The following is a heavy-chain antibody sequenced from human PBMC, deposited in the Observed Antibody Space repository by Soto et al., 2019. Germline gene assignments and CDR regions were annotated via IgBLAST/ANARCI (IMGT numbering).Heavy chain of an antibody. Sequence: QVQLVESGGGVVQPGRSLRLSCAASGFTFSSYGMHWVRQAPGKGLEWVAVISYDGSNKYYADSVKGRFTISRDNSKNTLYLQMNSLRAEDTAVYYCAKDLTYYDFWSGYSNYGMDVWGQGTTVTVSS. CDR3: AKDLTYYDFWSGYSNYGMDV. V-gene: IGHV3-30*18. J-gene: IGHJ6*02. CDR2: ISYDGSNK. CDR1: GFTFSSYG. D-gene: IGHD3-3*01.